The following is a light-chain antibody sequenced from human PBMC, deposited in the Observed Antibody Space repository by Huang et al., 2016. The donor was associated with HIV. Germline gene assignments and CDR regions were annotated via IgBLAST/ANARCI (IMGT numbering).Light chain of an antibody. CDR3: QQYNNWPRT. CDR1: QSVSSN. Sequence: EIVMTQSPGTLSVSPGERATLSCRASQSVSSNFAWYQQKPGQAPRLLIYGASTRATGIPARFSGSGSGTEFTLTISSLQSEDSAVYYCQQYNNWPRTFGQGTKVEIK. J-gene: IGKJ1*01. CDR2: GAS. V-gene: IGKV3-15*01.